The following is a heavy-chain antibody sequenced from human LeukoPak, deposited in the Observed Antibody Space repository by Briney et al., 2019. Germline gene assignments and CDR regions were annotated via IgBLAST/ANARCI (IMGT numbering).Heavy chain of an antibody. J-gene: IGHJ4*02. CDR2: INPNSGGT. V-gene: IGHV1-2*02. CDR3: ARERDNRYCSSISCYAFDN. CDR1: GYTFTGYY. Sequence: ASVKVSCKASGYTFTGYYMHWVRQAPGQGLEWMGWINPNSGGTNYAQKFQGRVTMTRDTSISTAYMELSRLRSEDTAVYYCARERDNRYCSSISCYAFDNWGQGTLVTVSS. D-gene: IGHD2-2*01.